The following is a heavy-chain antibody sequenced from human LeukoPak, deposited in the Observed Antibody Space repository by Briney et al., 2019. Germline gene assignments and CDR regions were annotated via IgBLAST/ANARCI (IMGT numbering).Heavy chain of an antibody. J-gene: IGHJ4*02. Sequence: PGGSLRPSCAASGFTFSGSAMHWVRQASGKGLEWVGRIRSKANSYATAYAASVKGRFTISRDDSKNTAYLQMNSLKTEDTAVYYCTRRGYYDSSGYGKDYWGQGTLVTVSS. D-gene: IGHD3-22*01. CDR3: TRRGYYDSSGYGKDY. CDR1: GFTFSGSA. CDR2: IRSKANSYAT. V-gene: IGHV3-73*01.